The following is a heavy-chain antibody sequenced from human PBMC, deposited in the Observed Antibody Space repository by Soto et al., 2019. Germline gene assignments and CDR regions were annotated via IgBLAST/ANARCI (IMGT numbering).Heavy chain of an antibody. J-gene: IGHJ1*01. CDR1: GDSVTSHY. V-gene: IGHV4-59*08. CDR3: ARASKVLGLPAAIVEYFQH. Sequence: SETLSLTCSFSGDSVTSHYLTWIRQSPEKGLEWIGYMHYTGFSHYNPSLKSRLTISVDRSKNQFTLKLTSVTAADTAVYYCARASKVLGLPAAIVEYFQHWGQGTLVTVSS. D-gene: IGHD2-2*01. CDR2: MHYTGFS.